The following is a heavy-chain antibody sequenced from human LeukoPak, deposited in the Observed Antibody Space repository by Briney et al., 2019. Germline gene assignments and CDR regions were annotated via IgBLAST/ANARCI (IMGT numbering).Heavy chain of an antibody. CDR3: ARDLVNIVVVPAASLGY. D-gene: IGHD2-2*01. J-gene: IGHJ4*02. CDR1: GYTFTSYY. Sequence: GASVKVSCKASGYTFTSYYMHWVRQAPGQGLEWMGIINPSGGSTSYAQKFQGRVTMTRDTSTSTVYMELSSLRSEDTAVYYCARDLVNIVVVPAASLGYWGQGTLVTVSS. V-gene: IGHV1-46*01. CDR2: INPSGGST.